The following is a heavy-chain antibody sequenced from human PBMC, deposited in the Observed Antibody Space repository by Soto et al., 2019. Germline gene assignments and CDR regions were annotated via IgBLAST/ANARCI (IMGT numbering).Heavy chain of an antibody. D-gene: IGHD3-9*01. CDR2: ISAYNGNT. J-gene: IGHJ5*02. Sequence: ASVKVSCKASGYTFTSYGISWVRQAPGQGLEWMGWISAYNGNTNYAQKLQGRVTMTTDTSTSTAYMELRSLRSDDTAVYYCARAATYYDVLTGYLIDPWGQGTLVTVSS. CDR1: GYTFTSYG. CDR3: ARAATYYDVLTGYLIDP. V-gene: IGHV1-18*01.